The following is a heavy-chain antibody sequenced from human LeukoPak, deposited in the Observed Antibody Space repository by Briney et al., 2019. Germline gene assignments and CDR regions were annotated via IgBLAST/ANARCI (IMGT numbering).Heavy chain of an antibody. CDR3: ARAQHPNFDWLLYYYYYYGMDV. CDR2: ISAHNGNT. D-gene: IGHD3-9*01. V-gene: IGHV1-18*01. Sequence: ASVKVSFKASGYTFTSYGISWVRQAPGQGLEWMGWISAHNGNTNYAQKLQGRVTMTTDTSTSTAYMELRSLRSDDTAVYYCARAQHPNFDWLLYYYYYYGMDVWGQGTTVTVSS. CDR1: GYTFTSYG. J-gene: IGHJ6*02.